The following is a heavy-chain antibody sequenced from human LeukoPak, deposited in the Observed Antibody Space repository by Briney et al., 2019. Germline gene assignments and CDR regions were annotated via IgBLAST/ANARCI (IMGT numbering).Heavy chain of an antibody. CDR1: GFTVSSNY. CDR2: IYSGGST. CDR3: AREYITIRSRWFDP. J-gene: IGHJ5*02. D-gene: IGHD3-3*01. V-gene: IGHV3-66*01. Sequence: RTGGSLRLSCAASGFTVSSNYMSWVRHAPGKGLEWVSVIYSGGSTYYADSVKGRFTISRDNSKNTLYLQMNSLRAVDTAVYYCAREYITIRSRWFDPWGQGTLVTVSS.